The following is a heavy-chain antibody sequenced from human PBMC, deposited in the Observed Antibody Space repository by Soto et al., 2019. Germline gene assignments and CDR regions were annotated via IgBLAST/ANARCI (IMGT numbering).Heavy chain of an antibody. CDR2: LYYSGST. CDR1: GASIRSGGDY. Sequence: QVQLQESGPGLVRPSQTLSLTCTVSGASIRSGGDYWGWIRQHPGKGLEWIGFLYYSGSTYYNPSLKSRVTISEDTSKNQFSLKLSSVTAADTAVYYCARARGTAIQFWSSLFDYWGQGTLVTVSS. CDR3: ARARGTAIQFWSSLFDY. D-gene: IGHD5-18*01. V-gene: IGHV4-31*03. J-gene: IGHJ4*02.